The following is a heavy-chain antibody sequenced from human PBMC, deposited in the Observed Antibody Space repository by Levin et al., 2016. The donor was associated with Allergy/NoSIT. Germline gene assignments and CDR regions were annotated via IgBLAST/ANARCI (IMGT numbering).Heavy chain of an antibody. D-gene: IGHD2-2*02. J-gene: IGHJ6*03. CDR3: ARDSPCVSTSCYNHYYYYMDV. CDR2: IYHSGST. Sequence: QPPGKGLEWIGEIYHSGSTNYNPSLKSRVTISVDKSKNQFSLKLSSVTAADTAVYYCARDSPCVSTSCYNHYYYYMDVWGKGTTVTVSS. V-gene: IGHV4-4*02.